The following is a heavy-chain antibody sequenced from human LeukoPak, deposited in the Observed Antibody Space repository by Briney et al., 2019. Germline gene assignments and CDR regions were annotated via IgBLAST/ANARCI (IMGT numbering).Heavy chain of an antibody. D-gene: IGHD1-26*01. V-gene: IGHV3-7*03. Sequence: GGSLRLSCAASGFTFSSYWMSWVRQAPGKGLEWVANINKDGGEKYYVDSVKDRSTISRDNAKNSLYLQLNSLRADDTAVYYCARDSRRVGATGGSDYWGQGTLVTVSS. J-gene: IGHJ4*02. CDR2: INKDGGEK. CDR3: ARDSRRVGATGGSDY. CDR1: GFTFSSYW.